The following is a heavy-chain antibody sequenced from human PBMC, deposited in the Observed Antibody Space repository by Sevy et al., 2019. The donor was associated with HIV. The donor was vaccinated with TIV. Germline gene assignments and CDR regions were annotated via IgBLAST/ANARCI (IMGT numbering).Heavy chain of an antibody. D-gene: IGHD1-26*01. J-gene: IGHJ4*02. CDR1: GGSITSLY. CDR2: IYYNGHI. Sequence: SETLSLTCTVSGGSITSLYWSWIRQPPGKGLEWIANIYYNGHINYNPSLKSRLTLSLDTSKNQFSLRLSSVTAADTAMYYCAGENAWGRGYSWGQGTLVTVSS. CDR3: AGENAWGRGYS. V-gene: IGHV4-59*08.